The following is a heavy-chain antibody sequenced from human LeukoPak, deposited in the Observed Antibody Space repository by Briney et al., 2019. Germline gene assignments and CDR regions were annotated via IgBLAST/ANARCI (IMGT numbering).Heavy chain of an antibody. CDR1: GFTFSSYA. J-gene: IGHJ4*02. Sequence: GGSLRLSCAASGFTFSSYAMSWVRQAPGKELEWVSAISGSGGSTYYADSVKGRFTISRDNSKNTLYLQMNSLRAEDTAVYYCAKDHQDSSGIDYWGQGTLVTVSS. V-gene: IGHV3-23*01. D-gene: IGHD6-19*01. CDR2: ISGSGGST. CDR3: AKDHQDSSGIDY.